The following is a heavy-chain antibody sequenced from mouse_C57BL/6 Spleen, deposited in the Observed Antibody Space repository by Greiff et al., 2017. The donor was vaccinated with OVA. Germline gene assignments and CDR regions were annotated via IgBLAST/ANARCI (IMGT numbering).Heavy chain of an antibody. CDR3: ARHEAVYYDYGGAWFAY. Sequence: VQLKESGAELVKPGASVKLSCKASGYTFTEYTIHWVKQRSGQGLEWIGWFYPGSGSIKYNEKFKDKATLTADKSSSTVYMELSRLTSEDSAVYFCARHEAVYYDYGGAWFAYWGQGTLVTVSA. D-gene: IGHD2-4*01. CDR2: FYPGSGSI. V-gene: IGHV1-62-2*01. CDR1: GYTFTEYT. J-gene: IGHJ3*01.